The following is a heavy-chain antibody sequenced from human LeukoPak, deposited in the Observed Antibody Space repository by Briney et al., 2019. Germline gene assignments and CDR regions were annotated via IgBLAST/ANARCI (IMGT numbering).Heavy chain of an antibody. Sequence: SETLSLTCTVSGGSISSSSYYWGWIRQPPGKGLEWIGYIYYSGSTNYNPSLKSRVTISVDTSKNQFSLKLSSVTAADTAVYYCARTHAFGYFDYWGQGTLVTVSS. J-gene: IGHJ4*02. CDR2: IYYSGST. CDR1: GGSISSSSYY. V-gene: IGHV4-61*05. CDR3: ARTHAFGYFDY. D-gene: IGHD3-3*01.